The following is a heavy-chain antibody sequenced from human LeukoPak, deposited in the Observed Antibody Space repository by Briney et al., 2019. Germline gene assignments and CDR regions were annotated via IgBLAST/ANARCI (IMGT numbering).Heavy chain of an antibody. CDR2: INPNSGGT. CDR3: ARDGYPTIFGVVLNWFDP. Sequence: ASVKVSCKASGYTFTGYYMHWVRQAPGQGLEWMGWINPNSGGTNYAQKFQGRVTMTRDTSISTAYMELSRLRSDDTAVYYCARDGYPTIFGVVLNWFDPWGQGTLVTVSS. D-gene: IGHD3-3*01. V-gene: IGHV1-2*02. CDR1: GYTFTGYY. J-gene: IGHJ5*02.